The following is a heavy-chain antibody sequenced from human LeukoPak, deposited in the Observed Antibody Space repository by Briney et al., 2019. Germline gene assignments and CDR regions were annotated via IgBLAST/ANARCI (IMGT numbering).Heavy chain of an antibody. CDR2: ISSSGITI. CDR1: GFTFSDYH. V-gene: IGHV3-11*01. J-gene: IGHJ4*02. CDR3: ARDSPRGDRYVFDY. D-gene: IGHD2-21*02. Sequence: GGSLRLSCAASGFTFSDYHMSWIRQAPGKGLEWVSYISSSGITIYYADSVKGRFTISKDNAKNSLYLQMNSLRAEDTAVYYCARDSPRGDRYVFDYWGQGTLVTVSS.